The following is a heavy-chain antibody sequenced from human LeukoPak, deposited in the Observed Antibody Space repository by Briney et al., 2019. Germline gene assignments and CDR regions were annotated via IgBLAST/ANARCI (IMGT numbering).Heavy chain of an antibody. D-gene: IGHD3-3*01. CDR2: IIANGGST. V-gene: IGHV3-23*01. Sequence: GGSLRLSCAASGFTFSSHAMGWVRQAPGKGLEWVSSIIANGGSTYYGDSVKGRFTISRDNSKNTLYLQMNSLRAEDTAVYYCAKDGGGSLEWLPPMDVWGPGTMVTVS. CDR3: AKDGGGSLEWLPPMDV. CDR1: GFTFSSHA. J-gene: IGHJ6*02.